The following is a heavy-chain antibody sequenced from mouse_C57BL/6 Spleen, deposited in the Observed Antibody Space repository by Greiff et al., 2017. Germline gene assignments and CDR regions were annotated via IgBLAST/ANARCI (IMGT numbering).Heavy chain of an antibody. CDR3: ARRDSSGYDYFDY. Sequence: EVQVVESGGGLVKPGGSLKLSCAASGFTFSDYGMHWVRQAPEKGLEWVAYISSGSSTIYYADTVKGRFTISRDNAKNTLFLQMTSLRSEDTAMYYCARRDSSGYDYFDYWGQGTTLTVSS. V-gene: IGHV5-17*01. D-gene: IGHD3-2*02. J-gene: IGHJ2*01. CDR1: GFTFSDYG. CDR2: ISSGSSTI.